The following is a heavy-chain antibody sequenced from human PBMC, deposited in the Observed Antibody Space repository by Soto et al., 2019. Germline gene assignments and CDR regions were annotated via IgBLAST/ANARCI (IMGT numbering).Heavy chain of an antibody. D-gene: IGHD3-9*01. CDR2: IYYSGST. Sequence: SETLSLTCTVSGGSISSYYWSWIRQPPGKGLEWIGYIYYSGSTNYNPSLKSRVTISVDTSKNQFSLKLSSVTAADTAVYYCARTNPYYDILTGYSIIDYWGQGTLVTVSS. V-gene: IGHV4-59*01. CDR1: GGSISSYY. CDR3: ARTNPYYDILTGYSIIDY. J-gene: IGHJ4*02.